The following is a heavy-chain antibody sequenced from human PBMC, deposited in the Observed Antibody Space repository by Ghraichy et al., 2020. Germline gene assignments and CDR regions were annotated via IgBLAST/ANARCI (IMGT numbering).Heavy chain of an antibody. J-gene: IGHJ6*03. D-gene: IGHD6-13*01. V-gene: IGHV3-66*02. CDR1: GFTVSSNY. CDR3: GTAGAAGTPTVYYYYMDV. Sequence: GESLNISCAASGFTVSSNYMSWVRQAPGKGLEWVSVIYSGGSTYYADSVKGRFTISRDNSKNTLYLQMNSLRAEDTAVYYCGTAGAAGTPTVYYYYMDVWGKGTTVTVSS. CDR2: IYSGGST.